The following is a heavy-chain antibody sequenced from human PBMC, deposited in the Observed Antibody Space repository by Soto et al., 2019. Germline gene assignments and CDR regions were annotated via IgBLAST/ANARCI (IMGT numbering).Heavy chain of an antibody. CDR3: AREPGYYFDY. J-gene: IGHJ4*02. Sequence: EVQLVESGGGLVQPGGSLRLSCAASGFTFSRYAMHWVRQAPGKGLEYVSAISSNGGSTYYANSVKGRFTISRDNSKNTLYLQMGSLIAEDMAVYDCAREPGYYFDYWGQGTLVTVSS. CDR1: GFTFSRYA. V-gene: IGHV3-64*01. CDR2: ISSNGGST.